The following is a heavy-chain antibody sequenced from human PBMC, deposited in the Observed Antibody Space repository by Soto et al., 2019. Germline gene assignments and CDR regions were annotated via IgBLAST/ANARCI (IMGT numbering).Heavy chain of an antibody. CDR3: ARFQGGMPPQPQYYSVVMDV. Sequence: VESLKISCKGSGYSFTSYWINWVRQMPGKSLVGMGRIDLIDSYTNYGPPFQGHVTISADKSISTASLQSSTLKALDPALVSFARFQGGMPPQPQYYSVVMDVWAEGTTVTVSA. J-gene: IGHJ6*04. CDR2: IDLIDSYT. CDR1: GYSFTSYW. V-gene: IGHV5-10-1*01. D-gene: IGHD3-16*01.